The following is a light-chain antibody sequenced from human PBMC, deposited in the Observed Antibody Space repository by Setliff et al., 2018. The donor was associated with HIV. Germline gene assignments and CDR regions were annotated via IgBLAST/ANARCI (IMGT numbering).Light chain of an antibody. J-gene: IGLJ1*01. CDR3: CSYAGSDTFVV. CDR1: ISDIGSYNR. CDR2: EVN. Sequence: QSVLTQPPSVSASTGQSVIISCTGTISDIGSYNRVSWYQQRPGTAPNLIISEVNKRPSGVSNRFSGSKSGNTAYLAISGLQADDEADYYCCSYAGSDTFVVFGTGTKVTVL. V-gene: IGLV2-23*02.